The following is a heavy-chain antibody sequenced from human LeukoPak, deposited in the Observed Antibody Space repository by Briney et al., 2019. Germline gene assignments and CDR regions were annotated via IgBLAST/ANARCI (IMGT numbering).Heavy chain of an antibody. D-gene: IGHD3-22*01. J-gene: IGHJ3*01. CDR3: ARARSYYDSSGYYGYVFDV. CDR2: IYYSGST. Sequence: PSETLSLTCTVSGGSISSYYWSWIRQPPGKGLEWIGYIYYSGSTNYNPSLKSRVTISVDTSKNQFSLNLTSVTAADTALYFCARARSYYDSSGYYGYVFDVWGPGTMVAVSS. V-gene: IGHV4-59*01. CDR1: GGSISSYY.